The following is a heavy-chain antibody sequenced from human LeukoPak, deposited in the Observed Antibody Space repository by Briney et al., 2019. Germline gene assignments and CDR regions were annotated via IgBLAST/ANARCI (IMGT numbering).Heavy chain of an antibody. CDR1: GYTFTGYY. Sequence: SVKVSCKASGYTFTGYYMHWVRQAPGQGLEWMGGIIPIFGTANYAQKFQGRVTITADESTSTAYMELSSLRPEDTAVYYCARDPVGVVVVPSYFDYWGQGTLVTVSS. J-gene: IGHJ4*02. CDR2: IIPIFGTA. V-gene: IGHV1-69*13. CDR3: ARDPVGVVVVPSYFDY. D-gene: IGHD3-22*01.